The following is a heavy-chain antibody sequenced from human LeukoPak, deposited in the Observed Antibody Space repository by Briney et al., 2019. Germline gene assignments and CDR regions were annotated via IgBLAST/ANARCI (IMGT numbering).Heavy chain of an antibody. D-gene: IGHD2-2*01. CDR2: VYSGGST. J-gene: IGHJ4*02. CDR3: ATTYCSSTSCYPYYFDY. V-gene: IGHV3-53*01. Sequence: PGGSLRLSCAASGFTVSSNYMSCVRQSPGEGLEWVSVVYSGGSTYYADSVKGRFTISRDNSKNTLYLQMNSLRAEDTAVYYCATTYCSSTSCYPYYFDYWGQGTLVTVSS. CDR1: GFTVSSNY.